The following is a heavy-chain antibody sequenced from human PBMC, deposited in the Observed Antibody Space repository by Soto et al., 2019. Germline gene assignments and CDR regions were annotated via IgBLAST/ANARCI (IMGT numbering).Heavy chain of an antibody. CDR2: ISPIPGTA. J-gene: IGHJ6*02. D-gene: IGHD2-2*01. CDR1: GCTFGSYA. Sequence: QVQLVQSGAEVKKPGSSVKVSCKASGCTFGSYAISWVRQAPGQGLEWMGGISPIPGTANYAEKFQGRVTIAADESTSTADRELSSLRSEDTAVDYCARSQGSSTSLAIYYYYYYGMDVWGQGTTVTVSS. CDR3: ARSQGSSTSLAIYYYYYYGMDV. V-gene: IGHV1-69*01.